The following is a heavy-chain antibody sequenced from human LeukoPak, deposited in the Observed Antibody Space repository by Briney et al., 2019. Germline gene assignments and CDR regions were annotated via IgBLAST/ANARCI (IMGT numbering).Heavy chain of an antibody. Sequence: PGGSLRLSCVASGFTFSAYNMIWVRQAPGKGLEWVSYLSSSSSTVYYADSVKGRFTISRDNAKNSLDLEMNSLKPEDTAVYYCARRTSTVTTFDYWGQGILVTVSS. CDR3: ARRTSTVTTFDY. CDR2: LSSSSSTV. CDR1: GFTFSAYN. J-gene: IGHJ4*02. D-gene: IGHD4-17*01. V-gene: IGHV3-48*04.